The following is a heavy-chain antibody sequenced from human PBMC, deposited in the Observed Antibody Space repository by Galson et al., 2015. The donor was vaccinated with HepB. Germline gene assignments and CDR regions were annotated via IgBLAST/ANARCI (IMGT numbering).Heavy chain of an antibody. D-gene: IGHD1-1*01. Sequence: SVKVSCKASGGTFNTFAFGWVRQAPGQGLEWIGGTIPVFGTSTIAPKFQGRVTITAAESTTTGYIEVNSLRSEDTADYYCARGHWNDDGNYYGMDVWGQGTTVTVSS. CDR2: TIPVFGTS. CDR1: GGTFNTFA. J-gene: IGHJ6*02. CDR3: ARGHWNDDGNYYGMDV. V-gene: IGHV1-69*13.